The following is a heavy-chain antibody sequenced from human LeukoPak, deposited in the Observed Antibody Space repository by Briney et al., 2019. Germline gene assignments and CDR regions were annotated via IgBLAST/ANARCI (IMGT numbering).Heavy chain of an antibody. CDR1: GFTFSHYG. D-gene: IGHD3-16*01. V-gene: IGHV3-33*01. J-gene: IGHJ4*02. CDR3: AREIWDRGKFYLDS. Sequence: GGSLRLSCATSGFTFSHYGMHWVRQAPGKGLEWVAVIWYDGSNEYNADSVKGRFTISRDNSKNTLSLQMNTLRAEDTAVYYCAREIWDRGKFYLDSWGQGTLVTVSS. CDR2: IWYDGSNE.